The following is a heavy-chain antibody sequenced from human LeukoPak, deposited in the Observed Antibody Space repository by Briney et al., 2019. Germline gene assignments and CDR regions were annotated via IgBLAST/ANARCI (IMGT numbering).Heavy chain of an antibody. V-gene: IGHV3-7*01. CDR2: VKRDGSET. Sequence: GGSLRLSCAASGFALSSHWMTWVRQVPGRGPEWVANVKRDGSETYYLDSVKGRFTISRDNSKNTLYLQMTSLRAEDTAVYYCARDPAWMGLRLGELVGGALNWGQGTLVTVSS. CDR3: ARDPAWMGLRLGELVGGALN. J-gene: IGHJ4*02. D-gene: IGHD3-16*01. CDR1: GFALSSHW.